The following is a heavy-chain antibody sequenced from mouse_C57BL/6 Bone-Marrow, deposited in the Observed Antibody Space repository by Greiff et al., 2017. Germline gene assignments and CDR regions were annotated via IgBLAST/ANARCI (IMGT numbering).Heavy chain of an antibody. D-gene: IGHD1-1*01. J-gene: IGHJ1*03. CDR3: ARPPYYGSSHWYFDV. CDR1: GFTFSSYT. CDR2: ISGGGGNT. Sequence: EVQLVESGGGLVKPGGSLKLSCAASGFTFSSYTMSWVRQTPEKRLEWVATISGGGGNTYYPDSVKGRFTISRDNATNTLYLQMSSLRSEDTALYDCARPPYYGSSHWYFDVWGTGTTVTVSS. V-gene: IGHV5-9*01.